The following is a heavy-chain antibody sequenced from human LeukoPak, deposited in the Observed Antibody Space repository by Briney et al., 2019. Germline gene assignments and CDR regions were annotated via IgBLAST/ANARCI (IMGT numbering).Heavy chain of an antibody. V-gene: IGHV4-39*07. CDR3: ARVPYDSSAFDI. J-gene: IGHJ3*02. CDR1: GGPISTTDDY. CDR2: IYYTGST. Sequence: SETLSLTCTVSGGPISTTDDYWGWIRQPPGKGPEWIGSIYYTGSTFYNPSLKSRVTISVDTSKNQFSLKLSSVTAADTAVYYCARVPYDSSAFDIWGQGTIVTVSS. D-gene: IGHD3-22*01.